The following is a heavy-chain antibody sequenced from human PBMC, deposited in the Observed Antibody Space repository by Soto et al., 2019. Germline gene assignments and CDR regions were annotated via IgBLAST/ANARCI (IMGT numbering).Heavy chain of an antibody. Sequence: EVQLLDSGGGLVQPGGSLRLSCEASGFTFSNYAMNWVRQAPGKGLEWVLGISGGGDNTYYADSVKGRFTISRDNSKNTVFLQMNSLIAADTAVYYCAKERLARGFDYWGQGTLVTVSS. CDR3: AKERLARGFDY. CDR1: GFTFSNYA. J-gene: IGHJ4*02. CDR2: ISGGGDNT. V-gene: IGHV3-23*01.